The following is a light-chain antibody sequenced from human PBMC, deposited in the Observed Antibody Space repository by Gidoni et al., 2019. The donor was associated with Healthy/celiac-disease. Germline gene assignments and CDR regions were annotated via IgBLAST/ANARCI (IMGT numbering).Light chain of an antibody. CDR3: QQYYCKRQT. CDR1: QGISNS. J-gene: IGKJ1*01. Sequence: DIQMTQSPSSLSASVGDRVTITCRASQGISNSLAWYQQKPGKAPKLLLYSASRFESGVPSRFSGSGSGTDYTITISSLQPEDFATYYCQQYYCKRQTFXQXTKVEIK. V-gene: IGKV1-NL1*01. CDR2: SAS.